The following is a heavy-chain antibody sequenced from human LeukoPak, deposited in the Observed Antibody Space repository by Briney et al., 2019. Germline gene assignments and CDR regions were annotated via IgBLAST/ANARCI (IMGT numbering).Heavy chain of an antibody. CDR1: GFTFHNFA. CDR2: ISSSGEFT. V-gene: IGHV3-23*01. CDR3: VKDRPNYYESNGDYYKRDGDF. J-gene: IGHJ4*02. D-gene: IGHD3-22*01. Sequence: GGSLRLSCAASGFTFHNFAMSWVRQAPGKGLEWVSSISSSGEFTFYADSVKGRFTIFRDNSRYTLYLQMNSLRAEDAAMYYCVKDRPNYYESNGDYYKRDGDFWGQGTLATVSA.